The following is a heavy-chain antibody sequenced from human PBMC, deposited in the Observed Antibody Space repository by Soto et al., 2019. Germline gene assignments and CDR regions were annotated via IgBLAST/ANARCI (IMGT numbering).Heavy chain of an antibody. D-gene: IGHD2-8*01. J-gene: IGHJ5*02. CDR1: GFTFSTYD. CDR2: IGTLGDT. Sequence: GGSLRLSCAASGFTFSTYDMHWVRQATGKGLEWVSAIGTLGDTYYLDSVKGRFTISRENAKNSLYLQMNSLRAGDTAVYYCARGRSNQYESSPPPKFDPWGRGTLVTVSS. V-gene: IGHV3-13*01. CDR3: ARGRSNQYESSPPPKFDP.